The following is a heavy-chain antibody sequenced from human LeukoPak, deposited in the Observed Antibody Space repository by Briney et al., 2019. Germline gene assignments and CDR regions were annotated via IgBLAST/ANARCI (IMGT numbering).Heavy chain of an antibody. CDR2: ISSSSSTI. D-gene: IGHD1-26*01. CDR3: ARSGSYRRDY. V-gene: IGHV3-48*01. Sequence: GGSLRLSCAASGFTFSSYNMNWVRQAPGKGLEWVSYISSSSSTIYYADSVKGRFTISRDNAKNSLYLQMNSLRAEDTAVYYCARSGSYRRDYWGQGTLVTVSS. CDR1: GFTFSSYN. J-gene: IGHJ4*02.